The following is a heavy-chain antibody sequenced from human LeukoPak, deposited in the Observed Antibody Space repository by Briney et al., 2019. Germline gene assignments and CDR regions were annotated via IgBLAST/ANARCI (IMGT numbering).Heavy chain of an antibody. CDR1: GGSTSSSSYY. Sequence: PSETLSLTCAVSGGSTSSSSYYWGWIRQPPGKGLEWIGSIYYSGRTYYNPSLKSRVTISVDTSKNQFSLKLSSVTAADTAVYYCAREEVVPAAMGAYFDYWGQGTLVTVSS. CDR2: IYYSGRT. J-gene: IGHJ4*02. CDR3: AREEVVPAAMGAYFDY. V-gene: IGHV4-39*07. D-gene: IGHD2-2*01.